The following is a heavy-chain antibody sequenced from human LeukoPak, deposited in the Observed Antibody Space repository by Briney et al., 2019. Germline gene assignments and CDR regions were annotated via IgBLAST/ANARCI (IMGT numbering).Heavy chain of an antibody. J-gene: IGHJ4*02. V-gene: IGHV4-4*07. D-gene: IGHD3-10*02. CDR2: IYTTGST. Sequence: SETLSLTCTVSGGSIRSYYWNWIRQPAGKGLEGIGRIYTTGSTYYNPSLKSRVTMSVDTSKNQFSLKLRSLTAADTAVYYCARGRDGFMSDFDSWGQGTLVTVSS. CDR1: GGSIRSYY. CDR3: ARGRDGFMSDFDS.